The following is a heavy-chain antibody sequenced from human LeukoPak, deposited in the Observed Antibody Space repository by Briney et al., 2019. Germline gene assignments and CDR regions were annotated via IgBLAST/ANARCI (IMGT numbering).Heavy chain of an antibody. CDR2: IWYDGGKK. CDR3: AKDRDPYSSGTWDS. D-gene: IGHD3-22*01. Sequence: GRSLRLSCAASGFTFSTYGMHWVRQAPGKGLEWVAVIWYDGGKKYYSDSVKGRFTISRDNSKNTLSLQMNSLRPEDTAMYFCAKDRDPYSSGTWDSWGQGTLVIVSS. CDR1: GFTFSTYG. J-gene: IGHJ1*01. V-gene: IGHV3-33*03.